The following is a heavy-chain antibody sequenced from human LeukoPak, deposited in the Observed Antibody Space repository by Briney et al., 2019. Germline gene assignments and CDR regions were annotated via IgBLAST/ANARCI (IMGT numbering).Heavy chain of an antibody. CDR1: GGSISNFY. V-gene: IGHV4-4*08. J-gene: IGHJ5*02. D-gene: IGHD3-10*01. CDR3: ASMVRGVLRS. CDR2: IYTSGNT. Sequence: SETLSLTCTVSGGSISNFYWNWMRQPPGKGLEWIGYIYTSGNTYYTPSLKSRVTFAVETSKNQFSLRLSSVTAADTAVYYCASMVRGVLRSWGQGSLVTVSS.